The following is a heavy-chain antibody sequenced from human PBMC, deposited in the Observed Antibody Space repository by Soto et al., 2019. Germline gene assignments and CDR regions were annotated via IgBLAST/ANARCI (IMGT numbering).Heavy chain of an antibody. V-gene: IGHV3-30*03. CDR3: ARDLYGAGWYNYFDP. CDR2: ISHDGGEK. Sequence: QVHLVESGGGVVQPGRSLRLSCAASGFTFSTTGMHWVRQAPGKGLEWVAMISHDGGEKFYTDSVKGRFTISRATSKNTLYLQMDSLRPEDTAIYHCARDLYGAGWYNYFDPWGQGTLVTVSS. CDR1: GFTFSTTG. D-gene: IGHD6-19*01. J-gene: IGHJ5*02.